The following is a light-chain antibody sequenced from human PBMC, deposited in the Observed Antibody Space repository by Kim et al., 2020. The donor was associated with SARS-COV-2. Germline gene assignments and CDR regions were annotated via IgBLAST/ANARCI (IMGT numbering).Light chain of an antibody. J-gene: IGLJ2*01. V-gene: IGLV3-1*01. CDR1: KLGDKY. CDR3: QAWDSNNVG. Sequence: SVAPGQTATITCSGDKLGDKYADWYQQKPGQSPVVVIYQDTRRPSGIPERFSGSNSGNTATLTISGTQAMDEADYYCQAWDSNNVGFGGGTQLTVL. CDR2: QDT.